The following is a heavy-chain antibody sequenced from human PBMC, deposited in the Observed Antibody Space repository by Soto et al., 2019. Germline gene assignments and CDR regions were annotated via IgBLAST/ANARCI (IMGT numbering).Heavy chain of an antibody. CDR2: ISTYNGNT. D-gene: IGHD1-1*01. CDR1: GYTYTNFG. Sequence: ASVKVSCKTSGYTYTNFGINWVRQAPGQGLEWMGWISTYNGNTDYSQRLQGRVTMTTDTSTSTAYMELRSLKSDDTAVYYCAWLAGRSCYYCYFLDVWGKGTSVTVSS. V-gene: IGHV1-18*01. CDR3: AWLAGRSCYYCYFLDV. J-gene: IGHJ6*03.